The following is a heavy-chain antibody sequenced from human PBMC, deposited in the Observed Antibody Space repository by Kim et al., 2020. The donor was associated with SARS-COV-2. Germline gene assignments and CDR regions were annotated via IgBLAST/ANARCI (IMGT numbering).Heavy chain of an antibody. CDR3: ARQLEQGGDYFDY. J-gene: IGHJ4*02. D-gene: IGHD1-1*01. Sequence: YSPSFQGQVTISADKSISTAYLQWSSLKASDTAMYYCARQLEQGGDYFDYWGQGTLVTVSS. V-gene: IGHV5-51*01.